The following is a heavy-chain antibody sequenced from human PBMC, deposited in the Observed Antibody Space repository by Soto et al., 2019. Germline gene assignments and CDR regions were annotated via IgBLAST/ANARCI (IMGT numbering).Heavy chain of an antibody. J-gene: IGHJ4*02. CDR3: ARGPTSKGIAARPGYFDY. D-gene: IGHD6-6*01. CDR2: INHSGST. V-gene: IGHV4-34*01. Sequence: PSETLSLTCAVYGGSFSGYYWSWIRQPPGKGLEWIGEINHSGSTNYNPSLKSRVTISVDTSKNQFSLKLSSVTAADTAVYYCARGPTSKGIAARPGYFDYWGQGTLVTVSS. CDR1: GGSFSGYY.